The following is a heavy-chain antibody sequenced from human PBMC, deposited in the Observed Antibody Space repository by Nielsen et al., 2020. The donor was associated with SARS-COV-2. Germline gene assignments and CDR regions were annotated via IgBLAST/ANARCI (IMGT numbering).Heavy chain of an antibody. D-gene: IGHD3-22*01. CDR1: GFMFSPHG. J-gene: IGHJ4*02. V-gene: IGHV3-30*18. Sequence: GESLKISCAASGFMFSPHGMHWVRQAPGKGLEWVAVISYDGSNKYYADSVKGRFTISRDNSKNTLYLQMNSLRAEDTAVYYCAKDSVYYDSSGFLTYWGQGTLVTVSS. CDR3: AKDSVYYDSSGFLTY. CDR2: ISYDGSNK.